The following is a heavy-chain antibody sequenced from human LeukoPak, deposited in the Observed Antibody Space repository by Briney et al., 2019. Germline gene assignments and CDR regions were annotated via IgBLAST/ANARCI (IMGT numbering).Heavy chain of an antibody. V-gene: IGHV3-7*01. J-gene: IGHJ4*02. CDR3: ARDGAYGNFDY. D-gene: IGHD3-10*01. CDR2: IKPDGTTK. CDR1: GFPFSSYS. Sequence: TGGSLRLSCAASGFPFSSYSMTWVRQAPGKGLEWVANIKPDGTTKFYVDSVKGRFTISRDNAKNTLYLQMNSLRAEDTAVYYCARDGAYGNFDYWGQGTLVTVSS.